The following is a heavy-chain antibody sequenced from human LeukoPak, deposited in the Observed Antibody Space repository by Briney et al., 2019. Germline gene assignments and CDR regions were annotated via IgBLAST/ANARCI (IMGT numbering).Heavy chain of an antibody. J-gene: IGHJ4*02. CDR3: ARAPRRPVDWILYRGPYPFDY. D-gene: IGHD3-9*01. CDR1: GGSFSGYY. CDR2: INHSGST. Sequence: PSETLSLTCAVYGGSFSGYYWSWIRQPPGKGLEWIGEINHSGSTNYNASLKSRVTISVDTSKNQFSLKLSSVTAADTAVYYCARAPRRPVDWILYRGPYPFDYWGQGTLVTVSS. V-gene: IGHV4-34*01.